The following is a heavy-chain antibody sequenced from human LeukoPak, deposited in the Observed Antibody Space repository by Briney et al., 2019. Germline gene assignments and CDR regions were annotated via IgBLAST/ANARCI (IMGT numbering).Heavy chain of an antibody. CDR1: GYTFTSYY. CDR3: ARTVDSYNWRENWFDP. CDR2: IGAYNGNA. Sequence: ASVKVTCKASGYTFTSYYMHWVRQAPGHGLEWMGWIGAYNGNAKYAQTLQGRVTMTTDTSTSTAYMELRSLTSDDTAVYYCARTVDSYNWRENWFDPWGQGTLVTVSS. D-gene: IGHD1-20*01. V-gene: IGHV1-18*04. J-gene: IGHJ5*02.